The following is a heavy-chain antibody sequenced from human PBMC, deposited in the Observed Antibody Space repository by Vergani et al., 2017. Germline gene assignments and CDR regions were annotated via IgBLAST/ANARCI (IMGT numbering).Heavy chain of an antibody. D-gene: IGHD2-2*02. V-gene: IGHV4-4*03. J-gene: IGHJ4*02. CDR3: ATIGYRRWGYYFDY. CDR1: GDSISSNNC. Sequence: QVQLHESGPGLVKPPGTLSLTCAVSGDSISSNNCWTWVRQPPGKGLEWIGEICHTEDTKYSPSLKSRVTVSVDGSRNLFSLRLNSVTAADTAVYYCATIGYRRWGYYFDYWGQGILVTVSS. CDR2: ICHTEDT.